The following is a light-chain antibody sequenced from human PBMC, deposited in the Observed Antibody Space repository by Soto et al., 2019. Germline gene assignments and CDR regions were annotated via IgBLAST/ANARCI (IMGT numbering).Light chain of an antibody. CDR3: QQYDSYSFT. J-gene: IGKJ3*01. Sequence: DIQMTQSPSTLSASVGDRVTITCLANQSISTWLAWYQRKPGKAPKLLIYKASSLESGVPSRFSGSGSGTEFTLTISSRQPDDFAIYYYQQYDSYSFTFGPGTKVDIK. CDR2: KAS. CDR1: QSISTW. V-gene: IGKV1-5*03.